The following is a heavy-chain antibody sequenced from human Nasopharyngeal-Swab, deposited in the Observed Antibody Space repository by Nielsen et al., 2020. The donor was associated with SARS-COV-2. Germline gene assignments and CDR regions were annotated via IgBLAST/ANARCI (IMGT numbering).Heavy chain of an antibody. CDR2: ISYDGSNK. CDR1: GFTFSSYA. V-gene: IGHV3-30-3*01. D-gene: IGHD1-14*01. CDR3: ARDTGSQMDV. J-gene: IGHJ6*02. Sequence: GSLRLSCAASGFTFSSYAMHWVRQAPGKGLEWVAVISYDGSNKYYADSVKGRFTISRDNSKNTLYLQMNSLRAEDTAVYYCARDTGSQMDVWGQGTTVTVSS.